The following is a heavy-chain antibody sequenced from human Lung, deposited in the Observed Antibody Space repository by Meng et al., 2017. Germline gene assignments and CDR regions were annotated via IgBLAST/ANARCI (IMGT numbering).Heavy chain of an antibody. D-gene: IGHD4-23*01. Sequence: QVRLPRVCPGTGRAAEALSPTSTGSAASGGRGGDYWGWIRQPPGKGLEWIGDVYFSSSTNYNPYLKSRVTISLDTSKNQFSLKLSSVTAADTAVYYCARGGTVVNLGYWGPGTLVTVSS. J-gene: IGHJ4*02. V-gene: IGHV4-61*08. CDR3: ARGGTVVNLGY. CDR1: AASGGRGGDY. CDR2: VYFSSST.